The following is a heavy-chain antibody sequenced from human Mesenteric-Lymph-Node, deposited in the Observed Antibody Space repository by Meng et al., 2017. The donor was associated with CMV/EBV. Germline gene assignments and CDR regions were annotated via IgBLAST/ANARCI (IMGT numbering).Heavy chain of an antibody. CDR2: INHSGST. J-gene: IGHJ4*02. V-gene: IGHV4-34*01. CDR3: ARGSSYDILTGYFDY. Sequence: VRLHQWGAGLLKPSETLSVTCAVYGGSFSGYYWNWIRQSPEKGLEWIGEINHSGSTTYNPSFTSRIIVSVDTSTNQISLNMSSVTAADTAVYYCARGSSYDILTGYFDYWGQGALVTVSS. D-gene: IGHD3-9*01. CDR1: GGSFSGYY.